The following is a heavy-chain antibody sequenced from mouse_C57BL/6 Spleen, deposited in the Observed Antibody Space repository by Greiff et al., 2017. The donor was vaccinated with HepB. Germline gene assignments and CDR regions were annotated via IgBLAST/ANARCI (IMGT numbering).Heavy chain of an antibody. J-gene: IGHJ3*01. V-gene: IGHV5-6*01. D-gene: IGHD4-1*01. CDR1: GFTFSSYG. CDR2: ISSGGCYT. CDR3: ARQHGNPWFAY. Sequence: EVQVVESGGDLVKPGGSLKLSCAASGFTFSSYGMSWVRQTPDKRLEWVATISSGGCYTYYPDSVKGRFTISRDNAKNTLYLQMSSLKSEDTAMYYCARQHGNPWFAYWGQGTLVTVSA.